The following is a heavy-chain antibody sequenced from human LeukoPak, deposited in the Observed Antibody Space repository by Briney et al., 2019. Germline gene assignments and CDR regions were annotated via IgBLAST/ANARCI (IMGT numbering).Heavy chain of an antibody. CDR2: IYYSGST. CDR1: GGSISSYY. Sequence: PSETLSLTCTVSGGSISSYYWSWIRQPPGKGLEWIGYIYYSGSTNYNPSLKSRVTISVDTSKNQFSLKLSSVTAADTAVYYCARGLYGDYGWFDPWGQGTLVTVSS. CDR3: ARGLYGDYGWFDP. J-gene: IGHJ5*02. V-gene: IGHV4-59*01. D-gene: IGHD4-17*01.